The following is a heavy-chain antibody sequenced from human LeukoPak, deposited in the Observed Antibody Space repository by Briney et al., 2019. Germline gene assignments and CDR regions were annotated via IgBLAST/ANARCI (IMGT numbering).Heavy chain of an antibody. CDR2: LNQDGSER. Sequence: RGALRLSFAVTGLSLSHFWMSGVREGPAGGGRWVAYLNQDGSERYYVDSMEGRFTISRDNAEESLFLQMNNLRVEDTALYYCARYGSYLDAVDFWGQGTLVTVAS. CDR3: ARYGSYLDAVDF. D-gene: IGHD1-26*01. CDR1: GLSLSHFW. J-gene: IGHJ3*01. V-gene: IGHV3-7*01.